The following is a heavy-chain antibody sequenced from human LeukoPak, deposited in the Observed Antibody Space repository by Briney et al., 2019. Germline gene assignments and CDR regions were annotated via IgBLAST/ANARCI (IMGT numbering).Heavy chain of an antibody. D-gene: IGHD6-6*01. Sequence: SETLSLTCAVSGYSISSDYYSGCLQPPPGKVLELIGSIFNSGSTYYNPSLKSRVTISVDTSKNQFSLKLSSVTAADTAVYYCARGVGAARPRYYYYYMDVWGKGTTVTVSS. CDR3: ARGVGAARPRYYYYYMDV. CDR2: IFNSGST. J-gene: IGHJ6*03. V-gene: IGHV4-38-2*01. CDR1: GYSISSDYY.